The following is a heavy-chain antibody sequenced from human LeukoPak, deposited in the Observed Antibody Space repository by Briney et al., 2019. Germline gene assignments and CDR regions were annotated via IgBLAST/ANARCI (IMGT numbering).Heavy chain of an antibody. CDR3: AREPADGQKSFDWIFAFDS. Sequence: GGSLRLSCAASGFTFDEYNMHWVRQVPGKGLEWVALISGDHISTYSADSVEGRFTVSRDNNENSLYLQMSSLRIEDSALYYCAREPADGQKSFDWIFAFDSWGQGTLITVSS. CDR2: ISGDHIST. CDR1: GFTFDEYN. V-gene: IGHV3-43*02. D-gene: IGHD3-9*01. J-gene: IGHJ4*02.